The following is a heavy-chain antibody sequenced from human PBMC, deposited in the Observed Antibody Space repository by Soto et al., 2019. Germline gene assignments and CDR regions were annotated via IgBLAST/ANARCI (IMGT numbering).Heavy chain of an antibody. J-gene: IGHJ6*02. Sequence: QVQLVQSGAEVKKPGSSVKVSCKASGGTFSSYAISWVRQAPGQGLEWMGGIIPIFGTANYAQKFQGRATITADESTSTAYMELSSLRSEATAVYYCARDYDFWSGYGPNGMDVWGQGTTVTVSS. V-gene: IGHV1-69*12. CDR2: IIPIFGTA. D-gene: IGHD3-3*01. CDR1: GGTFSSYA. CDR3: ARDYDFWSGYGPNGMDV.